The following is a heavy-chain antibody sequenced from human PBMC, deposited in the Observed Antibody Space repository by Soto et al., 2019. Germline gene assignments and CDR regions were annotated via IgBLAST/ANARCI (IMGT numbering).Heavy chain of an antibody. CDR1: GFTFSSYG. J-gene: IGHJ4*02. CDR3: ARDIADFYYDSSGYYYSRGY. V-gene: IGHV3-33*01. D-gene: IGHD3-22*01. Sequence: GGSLRLSCAASGFTFSSYGMHWVRQAPGKGLEWVAVIWYDGSNKYYADSVKGRFTISRDNSKNTLYLQMNSLRAEDTAVYYCARDIADFYYDSSGYYYSRGYWGQGTLVTVSS. CDR2: IWYDGSNK.